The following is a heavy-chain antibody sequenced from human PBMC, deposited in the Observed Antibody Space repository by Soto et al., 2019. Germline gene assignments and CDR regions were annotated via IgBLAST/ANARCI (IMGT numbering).Heavy chain of an antibody. CDR3: ARGWGLGDDSSGGSSCSYDYYGMDV. D-gene: IGHD6-25*01. CDR1: GFTFSSYG. Sequence: QVQLVESGGGVVQPGRSLRLSCAASGFTFSSYGMHWVRQAPGKGLEWVAVIWYDGSNKYYADSVKGRFTISRDNSKNTLYLQMHSLRAEDTAVYYCARGWGLGDDSSGGSSCSYDYYGMDVWGQGTTVTVSS. V-gene: IGHV3-33*01. J-gene: IGHJ6*02. CDR2: IWYDGSNK.